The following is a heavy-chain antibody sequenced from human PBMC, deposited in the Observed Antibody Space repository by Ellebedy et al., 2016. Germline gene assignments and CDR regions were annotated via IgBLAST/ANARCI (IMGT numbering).Heavy chain of an antibody. CDR2: INPSSGST. D-gene: IGHD2-21*02. CDR3: ARIACGGDCFPELGYYGMDV. CDR1: GDTFTRYY. Sequence: ASVKVSCKASGDTFTRYYFHWVRQAPGQGLEWMGIINPSSGSTTYAQKLQGRVTMTTDKSTNTGYMELRNLRSDDTAIYYCARIACGGDCFPELGYYGMDVWGQGTTVTVSS. V-gene: IGHV1-46*04. J-gene: IGHJ6*02.